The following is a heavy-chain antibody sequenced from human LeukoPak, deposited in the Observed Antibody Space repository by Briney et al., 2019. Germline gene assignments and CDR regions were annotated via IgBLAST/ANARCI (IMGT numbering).Heavy chain of an antibody. D-gene: IGHD3-22*01. CDR1: GGSISSESFY. CDR2: IYTSGST. V-gene: IGHV4-61*02. Sequence: SETLSLTCTVSGGSISSESFYWSWIRQPAGKGLEWIGRIYTSGSTKYNPSLKSRVTISLDTSKNQFSLKLSSVTAADTAIYYCARGDYYDSYGPNYYWGQGTLVTVSS. J-gene: IGHJ4*02. CDR3: ARGDYYDSYGPNYY.